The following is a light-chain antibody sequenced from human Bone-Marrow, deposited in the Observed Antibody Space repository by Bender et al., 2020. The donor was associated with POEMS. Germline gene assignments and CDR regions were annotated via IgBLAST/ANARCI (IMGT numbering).Light chain of an antibody. V-gene: IGLV2-8*01. J-gene: IGLJ3*02. CDR3: QVWDSATDWV. Sequence: QSALTQPPSASGSPGQSVTISCAGSSSDIGGYDYVSWYQQHPGKAPTLVICDVSNRPSGVSNRFSGSNSGNTATLTISSVEAGDEADYYCQVWDSATDWVFGGGTKVTVL. CDR2: DVS. CDR1: SSDIGGYDY.